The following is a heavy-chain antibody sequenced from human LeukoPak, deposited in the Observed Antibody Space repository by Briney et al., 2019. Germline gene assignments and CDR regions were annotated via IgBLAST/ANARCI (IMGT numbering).Heavy chain of an antibody. V-gene: IGHV3-21*01. CDR1: GFTFSSYS. D-gene: IGHD2-15*01. CDR3: ARGPRAVAATQADY. CDR2: ISSSSSYI. J-gene: IGHJ4*02. Sequence: GGSLRLSCAASGFTFSSYSMNWVRQAPGKGLEWVSSISSSSSYIYYADSVKGGFTISRDNAKNSLYLQMNSLRAEDTAVYYCARGPRAVAATQADYWGQGTLVTVSS.